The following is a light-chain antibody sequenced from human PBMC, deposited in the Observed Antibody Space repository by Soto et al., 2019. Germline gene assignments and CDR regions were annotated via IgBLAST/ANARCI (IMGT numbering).Light chain of an antibody. Sequence: QSALTQPRSVSGSPGQSVTISCTGTSSDVGGHNFVSWYQQLPGKAPKLMIYDVTKRPSGVPDRFSGSKSGNTASLTISGLQAEDEADYYCYSHAGTYPGVFGGGTKVTVL. CDR2: DVT. J-gene: IGLJ3*02. CDR3: YSHAGTYPGV. CDR1: SSDVGGHNF. V-gene: IGLV2-11*01.